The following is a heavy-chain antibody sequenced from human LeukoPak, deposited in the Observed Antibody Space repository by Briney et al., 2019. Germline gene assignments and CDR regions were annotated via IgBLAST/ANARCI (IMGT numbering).Heavy chain of an antibody. CDR1: GGSFSGYY. Sequence: SETLSLTCAVYGGSFSGYYWSWIRQPPGKGLEWIGEINHSGSTNYNPSLKSRVTISVDTSKNQFSLKLSSVTAADTAVYYCARKVYNYFDYWGQGTLVTVSS. V-gene: IGHV4-34*01. D-gene: IGHD1-14*01. CDR2: INHSGST. J-gene: IGHJ4*02. CDR3: ARKVYNYFDY.